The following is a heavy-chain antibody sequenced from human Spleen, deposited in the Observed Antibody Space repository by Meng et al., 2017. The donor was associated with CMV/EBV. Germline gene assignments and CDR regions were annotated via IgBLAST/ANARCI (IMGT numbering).Heavy chain of an antibody. Sequence: GESLKISCAASGFTFSNYGMHWVRQAPGKGLEWVAVIWYDGSNKYYGDSVKGRFTISRDNSKNTLYLQMNSLRAEDTAVYYCAKDGGGKLEYSSSSGMDVWGQGTTVTVSS. D-gene: IGHD6-6*01. J-gene: IGHJ6*02. CDR1: GFTFSNYG. CDR2: IWYDGSNK. CDR3: AKDGGGKLEYSSSSGMDV. V-gene: IGHV3-30*02.